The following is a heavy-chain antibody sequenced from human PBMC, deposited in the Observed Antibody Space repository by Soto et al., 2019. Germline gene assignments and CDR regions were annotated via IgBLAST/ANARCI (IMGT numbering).Heavy chain of an antibody. J-gene: IGHJ5*02. V-gene: IGHV1-18*01. Sequence: ASVKVSCKASGYTFTYYGISWVRQAPGQGLEWMGWINTYNGNTNHAQKLQGRVTMTTDTSTSTAYMELRSLRSDDTAVYYCARGVGSGTYYNQYNWFDPWGQGTLVTVSS. D-gene: IGHD3-10*01. CDR2: INTYNGNT. CDR3: ARGVGSGTYYNQYNWFDP. CDR1: GYTFTYYG.